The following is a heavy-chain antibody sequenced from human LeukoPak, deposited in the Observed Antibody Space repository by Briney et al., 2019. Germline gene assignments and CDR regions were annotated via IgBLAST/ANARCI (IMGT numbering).Heavy chain of an antibody. CDR2: IRYDGSNK. Sequence: GGSLRLSCAASGFTFSSYGMHWVRQAPGKGLEWVAFIRYDGSNKYYADSVKGRFTISRDNSKNTLYLQMNSLRAEDTAVYYCAKDATTYYYDSSGHHFDYWGQGTLVTVSS. D-gene: IGHD3-22*01. CDR3: AKDATTYYYDSSGHHFDY. V-gene: IGHV3-30*02. CDR1: GFTFSSYG. J-gene: IGHJ4*02.